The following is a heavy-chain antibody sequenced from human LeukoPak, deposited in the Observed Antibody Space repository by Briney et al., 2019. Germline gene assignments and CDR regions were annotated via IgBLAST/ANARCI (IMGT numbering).Heavy chain of an antibody. CDR1: GFTFSSYA. V-gene: IGHV3-23*01. Sequence: GGSLRLSCAASGFTFSSYAMSWVRQAPGKGLEWVSAISGSGGSTYYADSVKGRFTISRDNSKNTPYLQMNSLRAEDTAVYYCAKAPYYDSSGYSYLGYWGQGTLVTVSS. CDR3: AKAPYYDSSGYSYLGY. J-gene: IGHJ4*02. D-gene: IGHD3-22*01. CDR2: ISGSGGST.